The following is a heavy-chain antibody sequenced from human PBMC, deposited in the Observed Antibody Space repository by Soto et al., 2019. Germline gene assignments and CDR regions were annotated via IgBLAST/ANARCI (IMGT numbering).Heavy chain of an antibody. CDR1: GGTFSSYA. V-gene: IGHV1-69*13. CDR3: ARDLSVIYYDSSGLDAFDI. D-gene: IGHD3-22*01. Sequence: GASVKVSWKASGGTFSSYAISWVRQAPGQRLEGMGGIIPIFGTANYAQKFQGRVTITADESTSTAYMELSSLRSEDTAVYYCARDLSVIYYDSSGLDAFDIWGQGTMVTVSS. J-gene: IGHJ3*02. CDR2: IIPIFGTA.